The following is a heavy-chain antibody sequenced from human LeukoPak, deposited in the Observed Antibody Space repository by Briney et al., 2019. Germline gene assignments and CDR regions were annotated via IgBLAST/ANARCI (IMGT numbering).Heavy chain of an antibody. J-gene: IGHJ4*02. Sequence: PGGSLRLSCAASGFIFNDYWMSWVRQAPSKGLEWVANINEAGSEMYYLDSVKGRFTISRDNAKNSLYLQMNSLRAEDTAVYYCATGVYYFDNWGQGTLVTVSS. CDR1: GFIFNDYW. D-gene: IGHD2-8*01. CDR3: ATGVYYFDN. V-gene: IGHV3-7*01. CDR2: INEAGSEM.